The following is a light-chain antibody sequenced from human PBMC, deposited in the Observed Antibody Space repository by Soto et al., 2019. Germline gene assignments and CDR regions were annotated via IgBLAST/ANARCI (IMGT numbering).Light chain of an antibody. CDR3: QQSFSTPRT. J-gene: IGKJ1*01. Sequence: DIQMTQSPSSQSASVGDRVTITCRASQSINSYLNWYQQKPGKAPKLLIYAASSLQSGVPSRFSSSGSETECTLTISSLQPDDFATYYCQQSFSTPRTFGQGTRVEI. V-gene: IGKV1-39*01. CDR1: QSINSY. CDR2: AAS.